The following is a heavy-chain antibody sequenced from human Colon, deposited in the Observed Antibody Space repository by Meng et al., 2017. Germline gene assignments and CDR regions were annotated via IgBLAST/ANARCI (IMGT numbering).Heavy chain of an antibody. CDR2: IYYTGNT. D-gene: IGHD4-17*01. J-gene: IGHJ5*02. CDR1: GVSGSSYSHY. CDR3: ARVNGDFDEAWFDP. V-gene: IGHV4-61*03. Sequence: HVTLHQPGQGLGRPSETLSLTCAACGVSGSSYSHYWRRLRPSPAKGLEWIGYIYYTGNTNYNPSLASRVSMSLDTSKHHFSLHLTSVTAADTAIYYCARVNGDFDEAWFDPWGQGTLVTVSS.